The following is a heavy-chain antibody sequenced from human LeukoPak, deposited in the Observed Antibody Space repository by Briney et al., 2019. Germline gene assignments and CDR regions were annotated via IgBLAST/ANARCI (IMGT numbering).Heavy chain of an antibody. CDR3: ARARSVRGVIRYYYYMDV. V-gene: IGHV1-18*01. CDR1: GYTFTSYG. CDR2: TSPYNGNT. J-gene: IGHJ6*03. D-gene: IGHD3-10*01. Sequence: ASVKVSCKASGYTFTSYGMSWVRQAPGQGLEWMGWTSPYNGNTNYAQKLQGRVTMTTDTSTSTAYMELRSLRSDDTAVYYCARARSVRGVIRYYYYMDVWGKGTTVTISS.